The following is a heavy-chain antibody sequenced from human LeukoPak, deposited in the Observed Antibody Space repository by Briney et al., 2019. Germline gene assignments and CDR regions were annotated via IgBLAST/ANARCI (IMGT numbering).Heavy chain of an antibody. CDR3: AREPAAGFGYYYYYYYMDV. V-gene: IGHV4-34*01. CDR1: GGSFSGYY. Sequence: SETLSLTFAVYGGSFSGYYWSWIRQPPGKGLEWIGEINHSGSTNYNPSLKSRVTISVDTSKNQFSLKLSSVTAADTAVYYCAREPAAGFGYYYYYYYMDVWGKGTTVTVSS. J-gene: IGHJ6*03. D-gene: IGHD6-13*01. CDR2: INHSGST.